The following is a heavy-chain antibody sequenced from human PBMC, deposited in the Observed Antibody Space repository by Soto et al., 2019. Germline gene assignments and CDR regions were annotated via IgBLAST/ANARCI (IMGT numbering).Heavy chain of an antibody. Sequence: ASVKVSCKASCYTFTEYYLYWVRQAPAQGPEWLGGINPRIGDTNQAQKFQGRVTMTRDISLTTAYMELHSLTSDDTAVYYCARDPIGGGAPYYFDYWGQGSLVTVSS. J-gene: IGHJ4*02. CDR1: CYTFTEYY. D-gene: IGHD3-16*01. CDR2: INPRIGDT. CDR3: ARDPIGGGAPYYFDY. V-gene: IGHV1-2*02.